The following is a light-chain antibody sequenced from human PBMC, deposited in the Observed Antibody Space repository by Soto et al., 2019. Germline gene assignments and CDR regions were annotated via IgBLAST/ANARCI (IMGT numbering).Light chain of an antibody. Sequence: QSVLTQPASVSGSPGQSITISCSGTSTDVGGSNYVSWYQQHPGEAPKLIIYDVSYRPSGVSNRFSGSKSGNTASLTISGLQAEDEADYFCSSYTSGAPGVVFGGGTQLTVL. CDR3: SSYTSGAPGVV. J-gene: IGLJ2*01. V-gene: IGLV2-14*03. CDR2: DVS. CDR1: STDVGGSNY.